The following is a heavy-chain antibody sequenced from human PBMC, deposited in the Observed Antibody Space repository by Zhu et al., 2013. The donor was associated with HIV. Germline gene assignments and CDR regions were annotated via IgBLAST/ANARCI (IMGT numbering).Heavy chain of an antibody. CDR2: IIPIFGTA. V-gene: IGHV1-69*01. Sequence: QVQLVQSGAEVKKPGSSVKVSCKASGGTFSSYAISWVRQAPGQGLEWMGGIIPIFGTANYAQKFQGRVTITADESTSTAYMELSSLRSEDTAVYYCARALRSDSSGYYYRPGDYWGQGTLVTVSS. D-gene: IGHD3-22*01. CDR1: GGTFSSYA. CDR3: ARALRSDSSGYYYRPGDY. J-gene: IGHJ4*02.